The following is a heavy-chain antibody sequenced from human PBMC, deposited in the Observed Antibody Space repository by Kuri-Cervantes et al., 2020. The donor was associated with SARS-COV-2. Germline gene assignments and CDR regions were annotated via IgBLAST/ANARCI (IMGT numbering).Heavy chain of an antibody. J-gene: IGHJ4*02. Sequence: GSLRLSCTVSGGSVSSTSYYWGWIRQPPGKGLEWIGSIYYSGSTYYNPSLKSRVTISVDTSKNQFSLKLTSVTAADTAVYYCARQESRYSFGYLGYFGYWGQGTLVTVSS. V-gene: IGHV4-39*07. CDR1: GGSVSSTSYY. CDR3: ARQESRYSFGYLGYFGY. CDR2: IYYSGST. D-gene: IGHD5-18*01.